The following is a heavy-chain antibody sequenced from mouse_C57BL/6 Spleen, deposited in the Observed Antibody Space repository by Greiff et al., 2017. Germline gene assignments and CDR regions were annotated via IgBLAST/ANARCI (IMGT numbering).Heavy chain of an antibody. V-gene: IGHV1-64*01. D-gene: IGHD1-1*01. CDR3: ALYGSSSLAY. J-gene: IGHJ3*01. Sequence: VQLQQPGAELVKPGASVKLSCKASGYTFTSYWMHWVKQRPGQGLEWIGMIHPNSGSTNYNEKFKSKATLTVDKSSSTAYMQLSSLTSEDSAVYYCALYGSSSLAYWGQGTLVTVSA. CDR2: IHPNSGST. CDR1: GYTFTSYW.